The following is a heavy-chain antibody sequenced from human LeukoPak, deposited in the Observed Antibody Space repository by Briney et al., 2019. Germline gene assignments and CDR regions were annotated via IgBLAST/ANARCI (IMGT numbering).Heavy chain of an antibody. J-gene: IGHJ6*02. V-gene: IGHV3-53*01. Sequence: GGSLRLSCAASGFTVSSNYMSWVRQAPGKGLEWVSVIYSGGSTYYADSVKGRFTISRDNSKNTLYLQMNSLRAEDTAVYYCARGRWLGVYYYYGMDVWGQGTTVTVSS. CDR1: GFTVSSNY. CDR3: ARGRWLGVYYYYGMDV. D-gene: IGHD6-19*01. CDR2: IYSGGST.